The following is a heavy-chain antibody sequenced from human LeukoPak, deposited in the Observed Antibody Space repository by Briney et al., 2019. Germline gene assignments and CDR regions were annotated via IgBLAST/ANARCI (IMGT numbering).Heavy chain of an antibody. Sequence: SETLSLTCSVSGGSISSSSYYWGWIRQPPGKGLEWIGSIYHSGSTYYNPSLKSRVTISVDTSKNQFSLKLSSVTAADTAVYYCARVGFYYDSSGYYYGRPDWFDPWGQGTLVTVSS. D-gene: IGHD3-22*01. CDR1: GGSISSSSYY. CDR3: ARVGFYYDSSGYYYGRPDWFDP. V-gene: IGHV4-39*07. J-gene: IGHJ5*02. CDR2: IYHSGST.